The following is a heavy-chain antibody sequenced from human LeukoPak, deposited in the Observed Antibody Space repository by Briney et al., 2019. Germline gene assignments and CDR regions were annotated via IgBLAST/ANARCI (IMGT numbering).Heavy chain of an antibody. J-gene: IGHJ4*02. D-gene: IGHD1-26*01. V-gene: IGHV3-9*03. CDR3: AKDKDSGSYSGFYYFGY. Sequence: PGGSLRLSCAASGFTFDDYAMHWVRQAPGKGVEWVSGISWNSGSIGYADSVKGRFTISRDNAKNSLYLQMNSLRAEDMALYYCAKDKDSGSYSGFYYFGYWGQGTLVTVSS. CDR2: ISWNSGSI. CDR1: GFTFDDYA.